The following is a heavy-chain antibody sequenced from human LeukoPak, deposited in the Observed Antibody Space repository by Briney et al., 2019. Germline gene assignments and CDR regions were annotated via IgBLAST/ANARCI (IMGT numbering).Heavy chain of an antibody. Sequence: GGSVSLSCGVWGFTQKIYAVIGARHARGGAREGFSDISDRGGRTYYADSEKGRYTISRDNSKNTLYLQMNSLRAEDTAVYYCAKSRGTDCYDSSGYYPFDYWGQGTLVSASS. D-gene: IGHD3-22*01. CDR1: GFTQKIYA. CDR3: AKSRGTDCYDSSGYYPFDY. V-gene: IGHV3-23*01. CDR2: ISDRGGRT. J-gene: IGHJ4*02.